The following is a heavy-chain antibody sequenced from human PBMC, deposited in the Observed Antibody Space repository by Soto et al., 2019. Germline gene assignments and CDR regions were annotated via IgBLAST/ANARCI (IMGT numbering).Heavy chain of an antibody. J-gene: IGHJ6*02. CDR2: IFYSGST. V-gene: IGHV4-59*13. CDR3: ARDRYYDKSGRYYYYYGMDV. Sequence: SETLSLTCTVSGTSINSYYWSWIRQPPGKGLEWIGYIFYSGSTNYNPSLKSRVTVSVDTSKNQFSLKLSSVTAADTAVYYCARDRYYDKSGRYYYYYGMDVWGQGTTVTVSS. CDR1: GTSINSYY. D-gene: IGHD3-22*01.